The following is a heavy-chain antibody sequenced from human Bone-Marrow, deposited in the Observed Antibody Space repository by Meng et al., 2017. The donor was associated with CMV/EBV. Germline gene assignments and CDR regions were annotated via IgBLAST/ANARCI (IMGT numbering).Heavy chain of an antibody. Sequence: SETLSLTCAVYGGSFSGYYWSWIRQPPGKGLGWIGEINNSGSTNYNPSLKSRVTISVDTSKNQFSLKLSSVTAADTAVYYCARDSQEHSVTKGYYYYYGMDVWGQGTTVTVSS. CDR2: INNSGST. CDR3: ARDSQEHSVTKGYYYYYGMDV. J-gene: IGHJ6*02. V-gene: IGHV4-34*01. CDR1: GGSFSGYY. D-gene: IGHD4-17*01.